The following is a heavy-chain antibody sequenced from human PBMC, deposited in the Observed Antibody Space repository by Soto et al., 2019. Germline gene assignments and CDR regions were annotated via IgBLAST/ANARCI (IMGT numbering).Heavy chain of an antibody. Sequence: PGGSLRLSCAASGFTFRSYGMHWVRQAPGKGLEWVAVISHDGSNKYYADSVKGRFTISRDNSKNTRYLQMNSLRAEDTAVYYCAKGDCSSTSCYRIDYWGQGTLVTVSS. V-gene: IGHV3-30*18. D-gene: IGHD2-2*01. CDR2: ISHDGSNK. CDR1: GFTFRSYG. J-gene: IGHJ4*02. CDR3: AKGDCSSTSCYRIDY.